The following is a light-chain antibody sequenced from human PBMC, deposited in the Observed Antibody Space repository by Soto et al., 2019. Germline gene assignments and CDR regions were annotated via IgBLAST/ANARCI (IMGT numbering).Light chain of an antibody. V-gene: IGKV1-13*02. CDR2: NVS. CDR1: QGVQTR. Sequence: AIQLTQSPSSLSASVGDTVTITCRASQGVQTRLTWYQQKPGKPPKLLISNVSNLENGVPSRFSGSGSGTDFTLTINSLQPGDFATYYCRQFNSYPITFGQGTRL. CDR3: RQFNSYPIT. J-gene: IGKJ5*01.